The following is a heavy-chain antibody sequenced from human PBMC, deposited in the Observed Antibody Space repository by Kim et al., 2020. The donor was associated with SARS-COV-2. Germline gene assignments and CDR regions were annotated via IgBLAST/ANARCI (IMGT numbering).Heavy chain of an antibody. V-gene: IGHV1-2*06. Sequence: ASVKVSCTASGYTFTNYYIHWVRQAPGQGLEWMGRINPNIGVTNYVQKFQGRVTMTRDTSISTAYMELSSLRSDDTALYYCARDTRGTIFGVVVSDYGMD. CDR2: INPNIGVT. D-gene: IGHD3-3*01. CDR1: GYTFTNYY. CDR3: ARDTRGTIFGVVVSDYGMD. J-gene: IGHJ6*01.